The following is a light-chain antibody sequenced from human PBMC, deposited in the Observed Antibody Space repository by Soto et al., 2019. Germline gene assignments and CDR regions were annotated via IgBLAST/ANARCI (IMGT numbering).Light chain of an antibody. CDR3: QQRNVWPPVT. J-gene: IGKJ5*01. CDR1: PSVTNF. CDR2: GAF. Sequence: EIVLTQSPATLSFSPGERATLSCRASPSVTNFLAWYQQNPGQAPRLLIYGAFNRATGIPARFSGSGSGTDFTLTISSLEPEDSAVYYCQQRNVWPPVTFGQGTRLEIK. V-gene: IGKV3-11*01.